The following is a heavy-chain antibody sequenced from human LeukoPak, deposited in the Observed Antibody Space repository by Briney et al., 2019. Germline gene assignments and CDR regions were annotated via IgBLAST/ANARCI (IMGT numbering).Heavy chain of an antibody. D-gene: IGHD3-22*01. CDR3: ARVYYDSSGYLRLYYYYYYMDV. V-gene: IGHV3-7*01. Sequence: PGGSLRLSCAAAGLSFSSYDMYWVRQAPGKGLEWVANIKQDGSEKYYVDSVKGRFTISRDNAKNSLYLQMNSLRAEDTAVYYCARVYYDSSGYLRLYYYYYYMDVWGKGTTVTVSS. J-gene: IGHJ6*03. CDR1: GLSFSSYD. CDR2: IKQDGSEK.